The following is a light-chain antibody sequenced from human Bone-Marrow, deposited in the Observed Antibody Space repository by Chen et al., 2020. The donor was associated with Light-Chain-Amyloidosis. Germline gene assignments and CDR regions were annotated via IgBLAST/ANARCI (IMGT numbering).Light chain of an antibody. CDR1: SDNIGAGYD. J-gene: IGLJ2*01. CDR2: GNS. V-gene: IGLV1-40*01. CDR3: QSYDSSLSGVV. Sequence: QSVLTQPPSVSGAPGPRVTISCTGSSDNIGAGYDVHWYQQLPGTAPKLLIYGNSNRPSGVPDRFSGSKSGTSASLAITGLQAEDEADYYCQSYDSSLSGVVFGGGTKLTVL.